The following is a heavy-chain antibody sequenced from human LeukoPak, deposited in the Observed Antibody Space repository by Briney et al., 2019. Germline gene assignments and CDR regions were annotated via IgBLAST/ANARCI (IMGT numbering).Heavy chain of an antibody. CDR2: INHSGST. Sequence: SSETLSLTCAVYGGSFSGYYWSWIRQPPGKGLEWIGEINHSGSTNYNPSLKSRVTISVDTSKNQFSLKLSSVTAADTAVYYCATYYDSSGFDYWGQGTLVTVSS. CDR3: ATYYDSSGFDY. CDR1: GGSFSGYY. D-gene: IGHD3-22*01. V-gene: IGHV4-34*01. J-gene: IGHJ4*02.